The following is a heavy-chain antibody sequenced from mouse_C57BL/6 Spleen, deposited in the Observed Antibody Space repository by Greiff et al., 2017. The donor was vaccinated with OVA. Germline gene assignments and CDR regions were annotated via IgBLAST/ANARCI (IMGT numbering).Heavy chain of an antibody. J-gene: IGHJ1*03. CDR2: IDPSDSYT. D-gene: IGHD2-5*01. CDR3: AGRGYSNYVSFDV. Sequence: VQLQQSGAELVKPGASVKLSCKASGYTFTSYWMQWVKQRPGQGLEWIGEIDPSDSYTNYNQKFKGKATLTVDTSSSAAYMQLSSLTSEDSAVYYCAGRGYSNYVSFDVWGTGTTVTVSS. CDR1: GYTFTSYW. V-gene: IGHV1-50*01.